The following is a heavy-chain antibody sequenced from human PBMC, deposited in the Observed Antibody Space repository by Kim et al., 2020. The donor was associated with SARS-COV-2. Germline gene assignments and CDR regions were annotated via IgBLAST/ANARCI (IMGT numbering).Heavy chain of an antibody. V-gene: IGHV3-74*01. D-gene: IGHD2-2*01. CDR2: IRNDGINT. Sequence: GGSLRLSCAASGFTLTNFWMHWVRQVPGKGLVWVSLIRNDGINTDYADSVKGRFTISRDTAKNILYLQMNGLTAEDTAIYFCARGGVTAAFDYWGKGALVTVSS. J-gene: IGHJ4*02. CDR1: GFTLTNFW. CDR3: ARGGVTAAFDY.